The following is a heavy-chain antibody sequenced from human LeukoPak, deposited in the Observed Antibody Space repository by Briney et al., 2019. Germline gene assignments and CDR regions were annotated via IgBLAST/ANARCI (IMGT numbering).Heavy chain of an antibody. V-gene: IGHV3-23*01. CDR1: GFTFSSYT. J-gene: IGHJ4*02. CDR2: ITTSDGNT. CDR3: AKDGGLWVSAHWGDS. Sequence: QPGGSLRLSCAASGFTFSSYTMSWVRQAPGKGLEWLSTITTSDGNTYYADSVKGRFTVSRDNSKNTLFLQMNSLRAEDTAVYYCAKDGGLWVSAHWGDSWGRGTLVTVSS. D-gene: IGHD7-27*01.